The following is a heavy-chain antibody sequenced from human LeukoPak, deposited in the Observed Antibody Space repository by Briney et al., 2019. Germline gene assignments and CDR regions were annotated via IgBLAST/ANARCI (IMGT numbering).Heavy chain of an antibody. D-gene: IGHD1-14*01. CDR1: GFTFNSYA. Sequence: PGGSLRLSCAASGFTFNSYAMSWVRQAPGRGLEWVSAITGSGGSTYYADSVKGRFTISRDNSKNTLYLQMNSLRAEDTAVYSCAKDRVGWEPYYFDYWGQGTLVTVSS. J-gene: IGHJ4*02. CDR2: ITGSGGST. CDR3: AKDRVGWEPYYFDY. V-gene: IGHV3-23*01.